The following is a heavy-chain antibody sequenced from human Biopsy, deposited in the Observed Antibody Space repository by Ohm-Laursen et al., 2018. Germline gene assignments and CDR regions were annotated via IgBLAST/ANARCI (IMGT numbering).Heavy chain of an antibody. D-gene: IGHD4-17*01. CDR1: GFTFSSYA. CDR3: AKPADSYGSEFYFDY. V-gene: IGHV3-23*01. J-gene: IGHJ4*02. Sequence: SLRLSCAASGFTFSSYAMTWVRQAPGKGLEWVSVINTSGGSTHYAASVKGRFTISRDNSKNTLYLRMNSLRAEDPAVYYCAKPADSYGSEFYFDYWGQGTLVTVSS. CDR2: INTSGGST.